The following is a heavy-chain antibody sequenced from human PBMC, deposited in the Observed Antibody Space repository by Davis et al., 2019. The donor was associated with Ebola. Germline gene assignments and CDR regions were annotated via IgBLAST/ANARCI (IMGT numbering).Heavy chain of an antibody. CDR2: IYHSGST. D-gene: IGHD3-10*01. CDR1: GGSISSGGYS. CDR3: ARGGLLWFGELLYHPYYFDY. Sequence: MPSETLSLTCAVSGGSISSGGYSWSWIRQPPGKGLEWIGYIYHSGSTYYNPSLKSRVTISVDRSKNQFSLKLSSVTAADTAVYYCARGGLLWFGELLYHPYYFDYWGQGTLVTVSS. V-gene: IGHV4-30-2*01. J-gene: IGHJ4*02.